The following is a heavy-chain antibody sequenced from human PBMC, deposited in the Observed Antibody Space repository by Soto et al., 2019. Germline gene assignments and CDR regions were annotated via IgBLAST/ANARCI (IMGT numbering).Heavy chain of an antibody. CDR2: MYYSGST. CDR1: GGSISSYSHY. J-gene: IGHJ4*02. V-gene: IGHV4-39*01. CDR3: ASCPITGDTPYYFDY. Sequence: SETLSLTCTVSGGSISSYSHYCGWIRQPPGQGLEWIGYMYYSGSTYYNPSLKSRVTMSVDTSKKQFSLNLSSVTAADTAVYYCASCPITGDTPYYFDYWAQGTLVTVSS. D-gene: IGHD1-20*01.